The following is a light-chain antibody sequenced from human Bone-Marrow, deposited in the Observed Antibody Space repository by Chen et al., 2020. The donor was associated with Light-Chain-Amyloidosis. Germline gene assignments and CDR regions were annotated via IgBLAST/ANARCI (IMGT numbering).Light chain of an antibody. CDR3: AAWDDSLKCWV. V-gene: IGLV1-44*01. J-gene: IGLJ3*02. CDR1: SSNIGINT. CDR2: IND. Sequence: QSVLTQPPSASGTPGQRLTISCSGSSSNIGINTVNWYQQVPGTAPKRLIYINDRLPSGVPDRFSGSRAGTSASLAIRGLQSEDEADYYCAAWDDSLKCWVFGGGTKLTVL.